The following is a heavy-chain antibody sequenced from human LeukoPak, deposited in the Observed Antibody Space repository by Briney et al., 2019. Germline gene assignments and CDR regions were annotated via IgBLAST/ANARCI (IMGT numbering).Heavy chain of an antibody. D-gene: IGHD3-10*01. CDR1: GYTFTSYG. J-gene: IGHJ4*02. CDR2: ISAYNGNT. CDR3: ARVGPEPPVYGSGSEGPDY. Sequence: ASVKVSCKASGYTFTSYGISWVPQAPGQGLEWMGWISAYNGNTNYAQKLQGRVTMTTGTSTSTAYMELRRLRSDDTAVYYCARVGPEPPVYGSGSEGPDYWGQGTLVTVSS. V-gene: IGHV1-18*01.